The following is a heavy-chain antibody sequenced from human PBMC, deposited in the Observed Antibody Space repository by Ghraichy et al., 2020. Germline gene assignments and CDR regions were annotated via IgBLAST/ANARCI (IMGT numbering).Heavy chain of an antibody. CDR3: ARDQAPYSSGWLWFSDAFDI. CDR2: INAGNGNT. Sequence: ASVKVSCKASGYTFTSYAMHWVRQAPGQRLEWMGWINAGNGNTKYSQKFQGRVTITRDTSASTAYMELSSLRSEDTAVYYCARDQAPYSSGWLWFSDAFDIWGQGTMVTVSS. V-gene: IGHV1-3*01. CDR1: GYTFTSYA. D-gene: IGHD6-19*01. J-gene: IGHJ3*02.